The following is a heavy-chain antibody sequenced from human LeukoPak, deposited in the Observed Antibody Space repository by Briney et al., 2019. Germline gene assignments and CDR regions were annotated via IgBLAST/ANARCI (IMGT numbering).Heavy chain of an antibody. D-gene: IGHD3-22*01. Sequence: GGSLRLSCAASGFIVTSSYMNWVRQAPGKGLEWVSVIYSGGSTYYAESVRGRLTISRDYSKNTLYLQMNSLRAEDTAVYYCARVNSGSSLDYWGQGTLVTVSS. CDR1: GFIVTSSY. CDR2: IYSGGST. CDR3: ARVNSGSSLDY. V-gene: IGHV3-53*01. J-gene: IGHJ4*02.